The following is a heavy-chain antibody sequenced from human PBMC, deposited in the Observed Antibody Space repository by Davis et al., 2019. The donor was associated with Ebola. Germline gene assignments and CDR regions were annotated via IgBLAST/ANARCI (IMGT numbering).Heavy chain of an antibody. D-gene: IGHD4-17*01. CDR2: IYYSGST. V-gene: IGHV4-59*12. CDR3: ARVASYGDYFDY. J-gene: IGHJ4*02. Sequence: SETLSLTCNVSGGSISSYYWSWIRQPPGKGLEWIGYIYYSGSTNYNPSLKSRVTISVDTSKNQFSLKLSSVTAADTAVYYCARVASYGDYFDYWGLGTLVTVSS. CDR1: GGSISSYY.